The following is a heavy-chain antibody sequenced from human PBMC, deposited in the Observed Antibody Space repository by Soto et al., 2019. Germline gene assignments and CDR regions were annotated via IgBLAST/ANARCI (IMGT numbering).Heavy chain of an antibody. J-gene: IGHJ4*02. CDR1: DGSINNGDW. CDR2: VYHNGNT. V-gene: IGHV4-4*02. D-gene: IGHD1-26*01. Sequence: QVQLQESGTGLVEPSGTLSLTCNVYDGSINNGDWCSWVRQPQGKGREWIGEVYHNGNTNYNPSLKSRVTVSVDKSRNQFSLRLTSVTPADTAVYYCATRGIVGPIYWGQGTLVTVSS. CDR3: ATRGIVGPIY.